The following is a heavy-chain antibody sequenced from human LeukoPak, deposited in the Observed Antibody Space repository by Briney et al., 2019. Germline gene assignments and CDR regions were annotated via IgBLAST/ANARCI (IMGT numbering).Heavy chain of an antibody. Sequence: SVKVSCKASGGTFSSYAISWVRQAPGQGLEWMGGIIPIFGTANYAQKFQGRVTITADESTSTTYMELSSLRSEDTAVYYCARLPLYCSGGSCYYYYYYMDVWGKGTTVTVSS. J-gene: IGHJ6*03. CDR2: IIPIFGTA. CDR3: ARLPLYCSGGSCYYYYYYMDV. V-gene: IGHV1-69*13. D-gene: IGHD2-15*01. CDR1: GGTFSSYA.